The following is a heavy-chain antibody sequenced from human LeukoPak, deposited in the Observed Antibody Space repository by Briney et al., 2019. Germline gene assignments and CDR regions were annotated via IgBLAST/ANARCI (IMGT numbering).Heavy chain of an antibody. D-gene: IGHD6-19*01. CDR1: GGSISSYY. CDR3: AREAVVFTAFYYYYYMDV. CDR2: IYTSGST. Sequence: PSETLSLTCTVSGGSISSYYWSWIRQPAGKGLEWIGRIYTSGSTNYNPSLKSRVTISVDTSKNQFSLKLSSVTAADTAVYYCAREAVVFTAFYYYYYMDVWGKGTTVTVSS. V-gene: IGHV4-4*07. J-gene: IGHJ6*03.